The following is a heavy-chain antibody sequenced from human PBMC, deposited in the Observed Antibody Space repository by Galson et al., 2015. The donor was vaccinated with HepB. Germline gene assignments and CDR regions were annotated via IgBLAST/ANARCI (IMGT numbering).Heavy chain of an antibody. V-gene: IGHV3-74*01. CDR2: INSDGSST. D-gene: IGHD2-2*01. Sequence: SLRLSCAASGFTFSSYWMHWVRQAPGEGLVWVSRINSDGSSTAYADSVKGRFTISRDNAKNTLYLQVNSLSAEDTAVYYCAANAYCSSTSCYDYYHYYMDVWGKGTTVTVSS. CDR3: AANAYCSSTSCYDYYHYYMDV. CDR1: GFTFSSYW. J-gene: IGHJ6*03.